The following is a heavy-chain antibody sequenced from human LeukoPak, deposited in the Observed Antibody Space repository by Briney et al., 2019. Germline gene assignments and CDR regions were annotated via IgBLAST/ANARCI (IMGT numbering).Heavy chain of an antibody. CDR3: ARAFSTNYYYMDV. Sequence: GESLKISCNSSGYIYTSYWIGWVRQMPGKGLEWMGIIYPGDSDTRYSPSFQGQVTISADKSISTAYLQWSSLKASDTAMYYCARAFSTNYYYMDVWGKGTTVTVSS. V-gene: IGHV5-51*01. CDR2: IYPGDSDT. CDR1: GYIYTSYW. J-gene: IGHJ6*03. D-gene: IGHD2/OR15-2a*01.